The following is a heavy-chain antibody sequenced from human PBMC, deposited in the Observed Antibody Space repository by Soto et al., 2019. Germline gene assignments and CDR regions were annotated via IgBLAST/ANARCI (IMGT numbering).Heavy chain of an antibody. D-gene: IGHD6-13*01. Sequence: PGGSLRLSCAAAEFAFSTYAMTWVRQAPGKGLEWVSVISGSGGSSYYAASVKGRFTISRDNSKNTLFLQMNGLRAEDTAVYYCAKVTKRAAAGRYEYYKYGMDVWGQGTTVTVSS. CDR1: EFAFSTYA. CDR3: AKVTKRAAAGRYEYYKYGMDV. V-gene: IGHV3-23*01. CDR2: ISGSGGSS. J-gene: IGHJ6*02.